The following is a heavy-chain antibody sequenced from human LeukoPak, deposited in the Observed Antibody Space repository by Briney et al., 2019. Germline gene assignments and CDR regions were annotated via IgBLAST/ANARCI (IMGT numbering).Heavy chain of an antibody. D-gene: IGHD2-15*01. CDR3: ACRGGCGY. CDR2: ISGSGGST. CDR1: GFTFSSYG. J-gene: IGHJ4*02. Sequence: GGSLRLSCAASGFTFSSYGMSWVRQAPGKGLEWVSTISGSGGSTYDADSVKGRFTISRDNSKNTLYLQMNSLRVEDTAVYYCACRGGCGYWGQGTLVTVSS. V-gene: IGHV3-23*01.